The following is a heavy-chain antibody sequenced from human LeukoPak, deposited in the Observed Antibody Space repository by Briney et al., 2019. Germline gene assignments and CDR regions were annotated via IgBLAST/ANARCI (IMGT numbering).Heavy chain of an antibody. Sequence: TGGSLRLSCAASGFTFNTYGMHWVRQAPGKGLEWVAFIQYDGRNEYYGDSVKGRFTISRDNSRKMLYLQMNSLTAEDTAVYYCAKEYFYGGGGYIYVRRQGTTVTVSS. V-gene: IGHV3-30*02. CDR1: GFTFNTYG. D-gene: IGHD3-10*01. CDR2: IQYDGRNE. J-gene: IGHJ6*02. CDR3: AKEYFYGGGGYIYV.